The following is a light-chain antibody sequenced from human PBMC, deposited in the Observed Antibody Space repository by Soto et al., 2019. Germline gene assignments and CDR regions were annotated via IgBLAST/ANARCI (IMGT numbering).Light chain of an antibody. CDR2: AAS. CDR3: QQYNSYSNT. J-gene: IGKJ2*01. V-gene: IGKV1-8*01. Sequence: IRMTQSPSSFSASTGDRVTITCRASQGISSYLAWYQQKPGKAPKLLIYAASTLQSGVPSRFSGSGSGTDFTLTISCLQPDDFATYYCQQYNSYSNTFGQGTKLEIK. CDR1: QGISSY.